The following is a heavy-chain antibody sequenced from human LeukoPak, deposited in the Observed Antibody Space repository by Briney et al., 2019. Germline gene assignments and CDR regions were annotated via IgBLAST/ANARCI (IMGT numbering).Heavy chain of an antibody. Sequence: SQTLSLACTVSGGSISSGGYYWSWIRQHPGKGLEWIGYIYYSGSTYYNPSLKSRVTISVDTSKNQFSLQLSSVTAADTAVYYCARGPPITMVRGVISPQFDYWGQGTLVTVSS. CDR1: GGSISSGGYY. V-gene: IGHV4-31*03. J-gene: IGHJ4*02. CDR2: IYYSGST. CDR3: ARGPPITMVRGVISPQFDY. D-gene: IGHD3-10*01.